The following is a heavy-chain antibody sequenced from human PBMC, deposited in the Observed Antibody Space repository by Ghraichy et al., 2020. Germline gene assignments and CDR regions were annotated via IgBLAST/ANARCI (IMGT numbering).Heavy chain of an antibody. D-gene: IGHD2-2*02. V-gene: IGHV4-39*01. CDR3: ASGYCSTTSCYRYYYYAMDV. J-gene: IGHJ6*02. CDR1: GGSISSSSYY. CDR2: MYYSGST. Sequence: SETLSLTCTVSGGSISSSSYYWGWIRQPPGKGLEWIGSMYYSGSTYHNPSLKSRVTISVDTSKNQFALKRSSVTSAETAVYYCASGYCSTTSCYRYYYYAMDVWGQGTTVTVSS.